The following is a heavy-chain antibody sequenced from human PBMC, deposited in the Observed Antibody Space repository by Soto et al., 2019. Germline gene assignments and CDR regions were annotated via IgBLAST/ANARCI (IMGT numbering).Heavy chain of an antibody. D-gene: IGHD6-19*01. CDR3: ARAVRSSGRVWGTKVNWFDP. CDR2: INHSGST. CDR1: GGSFSGYY. V-gene: IGHV4-34*01. J-gene: IGHJ5*02. Sequence: PSETLSLTCAVYGGSFSGYYWSWIRQPPGKGLEWIGEINHSGSTNYNQSLKSRVTISVDTSKNQFSLKLSSVTAADTAVYYCARAVRSSGRVWGTKVNWFDPWGQGTLVTVSS.